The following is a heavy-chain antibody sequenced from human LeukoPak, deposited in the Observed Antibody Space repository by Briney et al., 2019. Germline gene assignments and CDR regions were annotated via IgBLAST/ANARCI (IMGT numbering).Heavy chain of an antibody. CDR3: ARDLGGIYFDY. V-gene: IGHV4-59*01. J-gene: IGHJ4*02. CDR1: AAPISGYY. Sequence: SETLSLTCSVCAAPISGYYWSWLRQPPGKGLEWIGSIHFSGSTNYNPSLRSRVTISVDTSKNQLSLDSSSRTAADAAVYYCARDLGGIYFDYWGQGTLVTVSS. CDR2: IHFSGST. D-gene: IGHD1-26*01.